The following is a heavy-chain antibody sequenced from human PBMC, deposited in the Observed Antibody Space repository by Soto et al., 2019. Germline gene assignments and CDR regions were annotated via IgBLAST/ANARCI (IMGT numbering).Heavy chain of an antibody. Sequence: QLQLQESGPGLVKPSETLSLTCTVSDGSISSSSYYWGWIRQPPGRGLEWIATIYYGGNTYYNPSLESRVTISVDTSMNQFSLKLSFLTAADTAVYYCASLGRAPHYFDYWGQGTLVTVST. CDR2: IYYGGNT. CDR3: ASLGRAPHYFDY. CDR1: DGSISSSSYY. J-gene: IGHJ4*02. V-gene: IGHV4-39*01.